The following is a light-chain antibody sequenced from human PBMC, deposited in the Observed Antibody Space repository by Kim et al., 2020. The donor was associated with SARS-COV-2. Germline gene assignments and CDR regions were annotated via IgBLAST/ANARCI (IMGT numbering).Light chain of an antibody. Sequence: ASPGERVTLSCRASQSVDSNLAWYQQKPGQAPRLLIYGASTRATDIPARFSGSGSGTEFTLIISSLQSEDFAVYYCQQYSHWPPYTFGQGTKLEI. CDR1: QSVDSN. CDR3: QQYSHWPPYT. CDR2: GAS. V-gene: IGKV3-15*01. J-gene: IGKJ2*01.